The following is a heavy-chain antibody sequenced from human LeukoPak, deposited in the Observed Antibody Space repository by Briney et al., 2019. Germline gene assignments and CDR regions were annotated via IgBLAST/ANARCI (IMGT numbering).Heavy chain of an antibody. Sequence: ASVKVSFKASGYTFTGYYMHWVRQAPGQGLEWMGWINPNSGGTSYAQKFQGRVTMTRDTSISTAYMELSRLRSDDTAVYYCARGYNVGWYWAWGQGALVTVSS. V-gene: IGHV1-2*02. J-gene: IGHJ4*02. CDR2: INPNSGGT. D-gene: IGHD6-19*01. CDR3: ARGYNVGWYWA. CDR1: GYTFTGYY.